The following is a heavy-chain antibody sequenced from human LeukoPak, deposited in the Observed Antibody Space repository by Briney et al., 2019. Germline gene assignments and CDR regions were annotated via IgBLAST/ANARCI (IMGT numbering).Heavy chain of an antibody. CDR3: ARGPARYSGSYYGY. V-gene: IGHV4-34*01. Sequence: PSETLSLTCAVYGGSFSGYYWSWIRQPPGKGLEWIGEINHSGSTNYNPSLKSRVTISVDTSKNQFSLKLSSVTAADTAVYYCARGPARYSGSYYGYWGQGTLVTVSS. CDR2: INHSGST. J-gene: IGHJ4*02. CDR1: GGSFSGYY. D-gene: IGHD1-26*01.